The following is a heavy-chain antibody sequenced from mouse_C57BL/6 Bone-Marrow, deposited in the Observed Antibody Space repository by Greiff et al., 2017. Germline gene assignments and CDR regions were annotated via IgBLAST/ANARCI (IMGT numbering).Heavy chain of an antibody. Sequence: VQLQQSGAELVRPGASVKLSCTASGFNIKDDYMHWVKQRPEQGLEWIGWIDPENGDTEYASKFQGKATITADTSSNTAYLQLSSLTSEDTAVXYCTTYYSNYDYWGQGTTLTVSS. CDR2: IDPENGDT. CDR3: TTYYSNYDY. D-gene: IGHD2-5*01. J-gene: IGHJ2*01. V-gene: IGHV14-4*01. CDR1: GFNIKDDY.